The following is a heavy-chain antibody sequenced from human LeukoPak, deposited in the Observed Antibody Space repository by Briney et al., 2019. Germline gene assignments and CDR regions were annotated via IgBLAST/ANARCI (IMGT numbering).Heavy chain of an antibody. CDR3: ARSGFSYYYYYMDV. V-gene: IGHV4-34*01. CDR1: GVSFSGYY. CDR2: INHSGST. D-gene: IGHD3-10*01. J-gene: IGHJ6*03. Sequence: SETLSLTCAAYGVSFSGYYWSWIRQPPGKGLEWIGEINHSGSTNYNPSLKSRVTISVDTSKNQFSLKLSSVTAADTAVYYCARSGFSYYYYYMDVWGKGTTVTVSS.